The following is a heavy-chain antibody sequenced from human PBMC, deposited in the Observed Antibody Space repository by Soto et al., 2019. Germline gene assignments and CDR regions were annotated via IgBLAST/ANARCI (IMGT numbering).Heavy chain of an antibody. D-gene: IGHD4-17*01. Sequence: QVQLQESGPGLVKPSQTLSLTCTVSGGSISSGGYYWSWIRQHPGKGLEWIGYIYYSGSTYYNPSHQSRVTISVGTAKNQVSLKLCSVTAADTAVYDCARSNDYGDGRVFDYGGQGTLVTVSS. CDR1: GGSISSGGYY. V-gene: IGHV4-31*03. J-gene: IGHJ4*02. CDR2: IYYSGST. CDR3: ARSNDYGDGRVFDY.